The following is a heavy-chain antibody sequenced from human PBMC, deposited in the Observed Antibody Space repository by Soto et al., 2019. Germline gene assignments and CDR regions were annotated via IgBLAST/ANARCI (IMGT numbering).Heavy chain of an antibody. CDR2: IDPSDSYT. D-gene: IGHD2-8*01. J-gene: IGHJ6*02. CDR3: ARRNANQLAVGMDG. CDR1: GYSFTSYW. Sequence: PGESLKISCKGSGYSFTSYWISWVRQMPGKGLEWMGRIDPSDSYTNYSPSFQGHVTISADKSISTAYLQWSSLKASDSAIYYCARRNANQLAVGMDGWGQGTTVTVSS. V-gene: IGHV5-10-1*01.